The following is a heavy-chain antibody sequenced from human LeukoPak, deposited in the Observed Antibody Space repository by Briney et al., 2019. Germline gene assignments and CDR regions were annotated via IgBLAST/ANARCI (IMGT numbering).Heavy chain of an antibody. Sequence: PGGSLRLSCAASGFTFSNAWMSWVRQAPGKGLEWVGRIKSKTEGGTTDYAAPVKDRFTISRDGSKNTLYLQMNSLKTEDTAVYYCTTIHYGDYWGQGTLVTVSS. CDR2: IKSKTEGGTT. J-gene: IGHJ4*02. CDR3: TTIHYGDY. CDR1: GFTFSNAW. V-gene: IGHV3-15*01.